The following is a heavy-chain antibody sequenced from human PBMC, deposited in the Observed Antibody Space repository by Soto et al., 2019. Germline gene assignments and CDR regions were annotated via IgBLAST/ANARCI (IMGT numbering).Heavy chain of an antibody. V-gene: IGHV3-23*01. CDR1: GFTFSNNA. CDR2: ISGSGGST. CDR3: AKDQGSSWYEIDY. D-gene: IGHD6-13*01. Sequence: LRLSCAASGFTFSNNAVTWVRQAPGKGLEWVSTISGSGGSTYYADSVKGRFTISRDNSKNTLYLQMNSLRAEDTAVYYCAKDQGSSWYEIDYWGQGTLVTVSS. J-gene: IGHJ4*02.